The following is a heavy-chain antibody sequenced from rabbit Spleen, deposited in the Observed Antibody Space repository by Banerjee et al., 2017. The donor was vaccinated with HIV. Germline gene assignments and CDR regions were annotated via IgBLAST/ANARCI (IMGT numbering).Heavy chain of an antibody. Sequence: QEQLVESGGGLVKPEGSLTLTCTASGFSLTNKYFMCWVRQAPGKGLEWIGCINTGSGSAYYASWAKGRFTISKTSSTTVTLQMTSLTAADTATYFCARGWSGNNLWGPGTLVTVS. J-gene: IGHJ4*01. CDR1: GFSLTNKYF. CDR2: INTGSGSA. V-gene: IGHV1S45*01. CDR3: ARGWSGNNL. D-gene: IGHD1-1*01.